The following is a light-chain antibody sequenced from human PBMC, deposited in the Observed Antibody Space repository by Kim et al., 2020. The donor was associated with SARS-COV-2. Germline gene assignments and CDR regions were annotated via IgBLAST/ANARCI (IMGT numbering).Light chain of an antibody. Sequence: DIQMTKSPYSLSASVGDRVTITCRASQGISNCLAWYQQKPGTVPKLLMYSASTLQSGVPSRFSGSGSGTDFTLTISSLQPEDVATYYCQKYDNAPLPFGGGTKVDIK. CDR2: SAS. CDR1: QGISNC. V-gene: IGKV1-27*01. J-gene: IGKJ4*01. CDR3: QKYDNAPLP.